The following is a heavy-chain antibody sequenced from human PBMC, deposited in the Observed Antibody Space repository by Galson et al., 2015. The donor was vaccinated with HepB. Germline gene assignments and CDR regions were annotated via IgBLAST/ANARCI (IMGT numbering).Heavy chain of an antibody. CDR1: GGSFSGYY. V-gene: IGHV4-34*01. Sequence: LSLTCAVYGGSFSGYYWSWIRQPPGKGLEWIGEINHSGSANYNPSLKSRVTISVDTSKNQFSLKLSSVTAADTAVYYCATPSRGELLFRYWGQGTLVTVSS. CDR3: ATPSRGELLFRY. D-gene: IGHD1-26*01. J-gene: IGHJ4*02. CDR2: INHSGSA.